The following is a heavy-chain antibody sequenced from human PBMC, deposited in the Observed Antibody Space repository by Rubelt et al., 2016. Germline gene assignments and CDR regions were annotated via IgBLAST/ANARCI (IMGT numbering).Heavy chain of an antibody. J-gene: IGHJ4*02. V-gene: IGHV3-48*01. Sequence: APGKGLEWVSYISSSSSTIYYADSVKGRFTISRDNAKNSLYLQMNSLRAEDTAVYYCARDTQNKFTTTYDYWGQGTLVTVSS. CDR2: ISSSSSTI. CDR3: ARDTQNKFTTTYDY. D-gene: IGHD1-1*01.